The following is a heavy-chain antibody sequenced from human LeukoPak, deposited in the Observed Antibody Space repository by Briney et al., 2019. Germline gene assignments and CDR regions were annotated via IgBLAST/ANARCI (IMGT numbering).Heavy chain of an antibody. V-gene: IGHV3-48*01. CDR3: ARAGYCSSTSCPRDWFDP. D-gene: IGHD2-2*01. CDR2: ISSISNPI. CDR1: GFTFSTYS. J-gene: IGHJ5*02. Sequence: GGSLRLSCAASGFTFSTYSMIWVRQAPGTGLEWLSYISSISNPIYYADSVKGRFTVSRDNAKNSLYLQMNSLRAEDTAVYYCARAGYCSSTSCPRDWFDPWGQGTLVTVSS.